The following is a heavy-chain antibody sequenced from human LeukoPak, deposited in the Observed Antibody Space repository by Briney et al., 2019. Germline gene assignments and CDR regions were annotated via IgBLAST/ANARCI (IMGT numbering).Heavy chain of an antibody. CDR2: IYYSGST. Sequence: SETLSLTCTVSGGSISISSYYWGWIRQPPGKGLEWIGSIYYSGSTYYNPSLKSRVTISVDTSKNQFSLKLSSVTAADTAVYYCARVPFGGESIWFGEFLTVKQCYFDYWGQGTLVTVSS. J-gene: IGHJ4*02. CDR1: GGSISISSYY. D-gene: IGHD3-10*01. CDR3: ARVPFGGESIWFGEFLTVKQCYFDY. V-gene: IGHV4-39*01.